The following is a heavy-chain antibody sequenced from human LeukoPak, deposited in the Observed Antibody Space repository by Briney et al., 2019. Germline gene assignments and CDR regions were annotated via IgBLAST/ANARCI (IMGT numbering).Heavy chain of an antibody. CDR1: GGSLSSGHF. V-gene: IGHV4-38-2*02. Sequence: SETLSLTCTVSGGSLSSGHFWGWIRPSPGKGLEWIGSIYHSGTTYYNPSLKSRVTISVDTSKNQVSLRLTSVTAADTAVYYCARGGDYGDPLHYFDFWGQGTLVTVSS. D-gene: IGHD4-17*01. CDR3: ARGGDYGDPLHYFDF. CDR2: IYHSGTT. J-gene: IGHJ4*02.